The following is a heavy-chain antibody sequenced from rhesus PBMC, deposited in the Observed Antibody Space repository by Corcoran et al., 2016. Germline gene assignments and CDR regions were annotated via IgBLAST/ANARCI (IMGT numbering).Heavy chain of an antibody. CDR2: IYGSSTST. D-gene: IGHD4-23*01. CDR1: GGSISDSYR. Sequence: QVQLQESGPGVVKPSETLSLTCAVSGGSISDSYRWSWIRQPPGKGLVWSGYIYGSSTSTNYNPSPKSRVTISKDTSKNQFSLKLSSVTAADTAVYYCARDGEYSNYVRYWYFDLWGPGTPITISS. J-gene: IGHJ2*01. CDR3: ARDGEYSNYVRYWYFDL. V-gene: IGHV4S10*01.